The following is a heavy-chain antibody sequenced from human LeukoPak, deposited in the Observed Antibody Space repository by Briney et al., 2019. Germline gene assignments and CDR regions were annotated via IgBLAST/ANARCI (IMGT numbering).Heavy chain of an antibody. CDR1: GFTFSSYA. J-gene: IGHJ4*02. CDR2: ISGSGGST. CDR3: ARISLYYYDSSGYYPAFDY. V-gene: IGHV3-23*01. D-gene: IGHD3-22*01. Sequence: PGGSLRLSCAASGFTFSSYAMSWVRQAPGKGLEWVSAISGSGGSTYYADSVKGRFTISRDNSKNTLYLQMNSLRAEDTAVYYCARISLYYYDSSGYYPAFDYWGQGTLVTVSS.